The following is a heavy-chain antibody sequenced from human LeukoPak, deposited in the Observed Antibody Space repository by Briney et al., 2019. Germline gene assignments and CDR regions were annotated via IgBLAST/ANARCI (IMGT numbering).Heavy chain of an antibody. CDR3: ARGSRYSSSWYPPEYFQH. CDR2: MNPNSGNT. Sequence: GASVKVSCKASGYTFTSYDINWVRQATGQGLEWMGWMNPNSGNTGYAQKFQGGVTMTRNTSISTAYMELSSLRSEDTAVYYCARGSRYSSSWYPPEYFQHWGQGTLVTVSS. V-gene: IGHV1-8*01. D-gene: IGHD6-13*01. CDR1: GYTFTSYD. J-gene: IGHJ1*01.